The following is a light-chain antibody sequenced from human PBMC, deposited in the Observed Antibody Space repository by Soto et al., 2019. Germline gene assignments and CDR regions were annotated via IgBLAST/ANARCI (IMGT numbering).Light chain of an antibody. CDR3: SSFTTSSTRV. J-gene: IGLJ3*02. CDR2: EVS. V-gene: IGLV2-14*01. Sequence: QSALTQPASVSGSPGQSITISCAGTSSDVGAYNYVSWYQQHPGSTPKIIIYEVSNRPSGVSDRFSGSKSGNTASLTISGLQAGEEADYYCSSFTTSSTRVFGGGTKLTVL. CDR1: SSDVGAYNY.